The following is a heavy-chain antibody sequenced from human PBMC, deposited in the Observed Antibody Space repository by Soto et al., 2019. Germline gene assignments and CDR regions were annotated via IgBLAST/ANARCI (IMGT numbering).Heavy chain of an antibody. V-gene: IGHV1-69*13. CDR2: IIPIFGTA. J-gene: IGHJ3*02. D-gene: IGHD6-19*01. CDR1: GYTFTSYA. Sequence: SVKVSCKASGYTFTSYAISWVRQAPGQGLEWMGGIIPIFGTANYAQKFQGRVTITADESTSTAYMELSSLRSEDTAVYYCARGRGEAVAVPDAFDIWGQGTMVTVSS. CDR3: ARGRGEAVAVPDAFDI.